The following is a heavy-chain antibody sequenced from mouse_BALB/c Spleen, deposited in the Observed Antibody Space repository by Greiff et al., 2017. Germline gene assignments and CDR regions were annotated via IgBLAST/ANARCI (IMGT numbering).Heavy chain of an antibody. CDR3: ARSTTVVRYFDY. CDR1: GYSITSGYY. V-gene: IGHV3-6*02. CDR2: ISYDGSN. D-gene: IGHD1-1*01. J-gene: IGHJ2*01. Sequence: EVQLQESGPGLVKPSQSLSLTCSVTGYSITSGYYWNWIRQFPGNKLEWMGYISYDGSNNYNPSLKNRISITRDTSKNQFFLKLNSVTTEDTATYYCARSTTVVRYFDYWGQGTTLTVSS.